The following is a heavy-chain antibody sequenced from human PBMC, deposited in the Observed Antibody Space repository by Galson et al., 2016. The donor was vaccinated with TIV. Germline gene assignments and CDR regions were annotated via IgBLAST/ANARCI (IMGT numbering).Heavy chain of an antibody. CDR3: ARDQFGFGELFY. CDR2: ISSDRSNI. CDR1: GFTFASYT. D-gene: IGHD3-10*01. Sequence: SLRLSCAASGFTFASYTMHWVRQAPGKGLEWVAVISSDRSNIHYADSVKGRFTISRENSKSRLFLQMNSLRAEDTAVYYCARDQFGFGELFYWGQGTLVTVSS. J-gene: IGHJ4*02. V-gene: IGHV3-30*04.